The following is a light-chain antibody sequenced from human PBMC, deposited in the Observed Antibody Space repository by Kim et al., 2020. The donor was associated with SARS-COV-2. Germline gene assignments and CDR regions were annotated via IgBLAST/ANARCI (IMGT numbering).Light chain of an antibody. CDR3: NSRDSSVNHV. J-gene: IGLJ1*01. V-gene: IGLV3-19*01. CDR1: SLRRYY. CDR2: GKN. Sequence: VALGQTVRITCQGDSLRRYYATWYQQRPGQAPVLVIYGKNNRPSGIPDRFSGSSSGNTASLTITGAQAEDEADYYCNSRDSSVNHVFGTGTKVTVL.